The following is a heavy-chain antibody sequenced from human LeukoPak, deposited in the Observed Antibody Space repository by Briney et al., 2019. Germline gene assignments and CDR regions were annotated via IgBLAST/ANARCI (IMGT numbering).Heavy chain of an antibody. D-gene: IGHD2-15*01. J-gene: IGHJ4*02. Sequence: PGGSLRLSCAASGITFSSYAMSWVRQAPGRGLQWVSGISDSGGSTYYADSVKGRFTISRDNSKNTLYLQVNSLRAEDTAVYYCAKGYCSGGSCWDYFDYWGQGNLVTASS. CDR2: ISDSGGST. V-gene: IGHV3-23*01. CDR1: GITFSSYA. CDR3: AKGYCSGGSCWDYFDY.